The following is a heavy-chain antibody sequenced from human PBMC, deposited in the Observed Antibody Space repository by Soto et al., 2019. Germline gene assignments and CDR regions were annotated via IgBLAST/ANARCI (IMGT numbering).Heavy chain of an antibody. CDR2: VSHSGTT. CDR3: ARGQAASIAGWYDP. J-gene: IGHJ5*02. Sequence: QVQLQESGPGLVRPSETLSLTCTVSGGSIINFYWTWIRQPPGKGLEWIGYVSHSGTTSYNPSLKSRVTISADPSKNQVSLRLPSVTAADTAVYYCARGQAASIAGWYDPWGQGTLVTVSS. CDR1: GGSIINFY. V-gene: IGHV4-59*01. D-gene: IGHD6-13*01.